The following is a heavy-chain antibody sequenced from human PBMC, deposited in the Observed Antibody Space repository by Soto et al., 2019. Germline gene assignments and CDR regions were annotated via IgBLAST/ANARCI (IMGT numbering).Heavy chain of an antibody. V-gene: IGHV1-18*01. CDR3: ARDLGYCRSGTCYREWFDP. CDR2: VRGDNGHT. Sequence: QVQLVQSGAEVKKPGASVKVSCKASGYTFTTHGISWVRQVPGQGLEWMGWVRGDNGHTNYAKSLQGRVTITTDTSTNTAYMELRSLRSDDTAVYYCARDLGYCRSGTCYREWFDPWGQGTLVTVSS. J-gene: IGHJ5*02. D-gene: IGHD2-15*01. CDR1: GYTFTTHG.